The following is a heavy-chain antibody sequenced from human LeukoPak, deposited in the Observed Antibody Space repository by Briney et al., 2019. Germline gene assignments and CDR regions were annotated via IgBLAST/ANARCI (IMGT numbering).Heavy chain of an antibody. J-gene: IGHJ6*02. D-gene: IGHD4-17*01. CDR3: ASATTVTTYYYYGMDV. Sequence: PGGSLRLSCAASGFTVSSKYMSWVRQAPGEGLGWGSVIYSGGSTYYADSVKGRFTISRDNSKNTLYLQMNSLRAEDTAVYYCASATTVTTYYYYGMDVWGQGTTVTVSS. CDR2: IYSGGST. V-gene: IGHV3-53*01. CDR1: GFTVSSKY.